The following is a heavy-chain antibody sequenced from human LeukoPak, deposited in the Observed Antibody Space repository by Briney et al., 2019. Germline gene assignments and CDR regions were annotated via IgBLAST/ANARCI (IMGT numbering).Heavy chain of an antibody. V-gene: IGHV3-30-3*01. CDR3: VRGDVLWLQFGY. Sequence: GGSLRLSCAASGFTFSNSAMHWVRQAPGKGLEWVAVISYDGSNKYYADSVKGRFTISRDNSKNTLHLQMNSLRAEDTAVYYCVRGDVLWLQFGYWGQGTLVTVSS. CDR1: GFTFSNSA. J-gene: IGHJ4*02. D-gene: IGHD5-24*01. CDR2: ISYDGSNK.